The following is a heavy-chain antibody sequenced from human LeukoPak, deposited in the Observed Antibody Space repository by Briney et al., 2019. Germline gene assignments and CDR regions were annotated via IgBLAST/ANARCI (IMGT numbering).Heavy chain of an antibody. CDR1: GDSSSSSIYY. J-gene: IGHJ4*02. V-gene: IGHV4-39*07. Sequence: SETLSLTCAVSGDSSSSSIYYWGWIRQPPGKGLEWIGSIDYSGSTYYNPSLKSRVTISVDTSENHFSLRLSSVAAADTAVYYCASLNNDYLFDFENWGQGTLVTVSS. CDR3: ASLNNDYLFDFEN. D-gene: IGHD4-11*01. CDR2: IDYSGST.